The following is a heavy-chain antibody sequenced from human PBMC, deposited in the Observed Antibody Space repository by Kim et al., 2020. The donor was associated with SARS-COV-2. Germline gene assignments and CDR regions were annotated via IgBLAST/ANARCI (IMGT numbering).Heavy chain of an antibody. J-gene: IGHJ4*02. CDR2: VSGSGTTT. V-gene: IGHV3-23*01. CDR3: AKACGGTCYSGDYSFDY. Sequence: GGSLRLSCAASGFTFNNYAMSWVRQAPGKGLEWVSVVSGSGTTTSYADSVKGRFTISRVNSKNTLYLQMNSLRAEDTAFYYCAKACGGTCYSGDYSFDYWGQGTLVTVSS. D-gene: IGHD2-15*01. CDR1: GFTFNNYA.